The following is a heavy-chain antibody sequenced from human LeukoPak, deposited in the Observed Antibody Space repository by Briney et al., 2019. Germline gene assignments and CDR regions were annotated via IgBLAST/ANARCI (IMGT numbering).Heavy chain of an antibody. Sequence: GGSLRLSCAVSGITLSNYGMSWVRQAPGKGLEWVAGISDSGGRTNYADSVKGRSTISRDNPKNTLYLQMNSLRTEDTAVYFCTKRGVVIRVILVGFHKEAYYFDSWGQGALVTVSS. J-gene: IGHJ4*02. V-gene: IGHV3-23*01. CDR3: TKRGVVIRVILVGFHKEAYYFDS. CDR1: GITLSNYG. D-gene: IGHD3-22*01. CDR2: ISDSGGRT.